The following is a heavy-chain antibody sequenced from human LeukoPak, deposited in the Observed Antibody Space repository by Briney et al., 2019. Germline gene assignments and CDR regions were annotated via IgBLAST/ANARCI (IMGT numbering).Heavy chain of an antibody. CDR2: ISGSGGST. D-gene: IGHD6-19*01. J-gene: IGHJ4*02. CDR1: GFTFSSYA. CDR3: AKCGHSSGWYQEDF. V-gene: IGHV3-23*01. Sequence: GGSLRLSCAASGFTFSSYAMNWVRQAPGKGLEWVSGISGSGGSTYHADSVKGRFTISRDNSKNTLYLQMDSLRDEDTAVYYCAKCGHSSGWYQEDFWGQGTLVTVSS.